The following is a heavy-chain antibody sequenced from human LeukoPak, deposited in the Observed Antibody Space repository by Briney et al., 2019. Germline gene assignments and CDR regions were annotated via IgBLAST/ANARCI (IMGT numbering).Heavy chain of an antibody. CDR3: ARGASRADY. J-gene: IGHJ4*02. CDR2: ISSSSSYI. CDR1: GFTFRSYN. V-gene: IGHV3-21*01. Sequence: GGSLRLSCAASGFTFRSYNMNWVRQAPGKRPEWVSSISSSSSYIYYADSVKGRFTISRDNAKNSLYPQMNSLRAEDTALYYCARGASRADYWGQGTLVTVSS.